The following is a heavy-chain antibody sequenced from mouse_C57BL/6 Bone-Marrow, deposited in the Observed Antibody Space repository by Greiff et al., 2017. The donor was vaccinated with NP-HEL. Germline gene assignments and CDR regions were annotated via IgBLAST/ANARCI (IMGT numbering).Heavy chain of an antibody. Sequence: QVQLQQPGAELVKPGASVKLSCKASGYTFTSYWMHWVKQRPGQGLEWIGMIHPNSGSTNYNEKFKSKATLTVDKSSSTVYMQLSSLTSEDSAVYYCSRRGLRRWFAYWGQGTLVTVSA. CDR2: IHPNSGST. V-gene: IGHV1-64*01. CDR3: SRRGLRRWFAY. D-gene: IGHD2-4*01. J-gene: IGHJ3*01. CDR1: GYTFTSYW.